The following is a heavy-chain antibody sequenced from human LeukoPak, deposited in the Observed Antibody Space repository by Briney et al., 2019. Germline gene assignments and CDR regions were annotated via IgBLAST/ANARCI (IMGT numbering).Heavy chain of an antibody. CDR2: IYYSGST. CDR1: GGSISSYY. CDR3: ARTDCGGDCYSTAFDI. J-gene: IGHJ3*02. D-gene: IGHD2-21*02. V-gene: IGHV4-59*01. Sequence: SETLSLTCTVSGGSISSYYWSWIRQPPGKGLEWIGYIYYSGSTNYNPSLKSRVTISVDTSKNQFSLKLSSVTAADTAVYYCARTDCGGDCYSTAFDIWGQGTMVTVSS.